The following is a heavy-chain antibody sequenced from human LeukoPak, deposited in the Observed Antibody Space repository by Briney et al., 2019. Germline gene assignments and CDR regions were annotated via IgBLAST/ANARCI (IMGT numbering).Heavy chain of an antibody. CDR1: GYTFTSYY. J-gene: IGHJ5*02. CDR2: INPSGGST. CDR3: ARDGGIQLWSAKGDPYNWFDP. V-gene: IGHV1-46*01. D-gene: IGHD5-18*01. Sequence: GASVKVSCKASGYTFTSYYMHWVRQAPGQGLEWMGIINPSGGSTSYAQKFQGRVTMTRDTSTSTVYMELSSLRSEDTAVYYCARDGGIQLWSAKGDPYNWFDPWGQGTLVTVSS.